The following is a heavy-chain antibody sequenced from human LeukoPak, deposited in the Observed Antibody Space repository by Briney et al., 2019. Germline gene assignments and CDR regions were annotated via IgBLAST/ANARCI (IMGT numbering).Heavy chain of an antibody. Sequence: SDTHSLTHTVSGGSISSDYWSCVRQPPGERLEWIGDIHYSGSTNYNPSLKSRVTLSVDKSKNQFSLKVRSVTAADTAVYYCARVIRKTADVPPDFDYWGQGTLVTVSS. V-gene: IGHV4-59*07. D-gene: IGHD2-21*02. CDR3: ARVIRKTADVPPDFDY. CDR2: IHYSGST. CDR1: GGSISSDY. J-gene: IGHJ4*02.